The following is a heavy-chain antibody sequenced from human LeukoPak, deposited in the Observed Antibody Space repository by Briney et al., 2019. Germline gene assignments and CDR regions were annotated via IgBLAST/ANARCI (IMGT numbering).Heavy chain of an antibody. D-gene: IGHD6-6*01. CDR1: GGSISSSSYY. Sequence: SETLSLTCTVSGGSISSSSYYWGWVRQPPGKGLEWVGSIYYSGSTYYNPSLKSGVTISVETYKKQFSLKLSSVTAADTAVYYCARHVISSSTRLDYWGQGTLVTVSS. CDR3: ARHVISSSTRLDY. CDR2: IYYSGST. J-gene: IGHJ4*02. V-gene: IGHV4-39*01.